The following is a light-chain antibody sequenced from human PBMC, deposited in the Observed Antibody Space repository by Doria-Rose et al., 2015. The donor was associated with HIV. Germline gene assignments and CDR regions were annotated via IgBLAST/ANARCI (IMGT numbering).Light chain of an antibody. CDR2: GAS. Sequence: TQSPGNLSVSPGESATLSCRASQSVSTDLAWYQHKPGQAPRLLIWGASTRATGIPARFSGSGSGTEFTLTISSLQSEDFAIYFCHQYNNWPTFGQGTRLDIK. CDR3: HQYNNWPT. J-gene: IGKJ5*01. CDR1: QSVSTD. V-gene: IGKV3-15*01.